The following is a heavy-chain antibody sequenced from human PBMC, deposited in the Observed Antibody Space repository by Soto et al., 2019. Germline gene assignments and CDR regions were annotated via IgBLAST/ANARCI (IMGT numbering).Heavy chain of an antibody. V-gene: IGHV1-69*12. CDR3: ARDNVRLQLGGNYYYTLDV. D-gene: IGHD4-4*01. CDR2: IIPLFRTP. CDR1: GGTFSSSA. J-gene: IGHJ6*02. Sequence: QVQLVQSGAELKEPGSSVKGSCKTSGGTFSSSAISWLRQAPGQGLEWMGGIIPLFRTPDYAQKFQGRVIIAADESTSTAYMELSSLRSEDTAVYYCARDNVRLQLGGNYYYTLDVWGQGTTITVSS.